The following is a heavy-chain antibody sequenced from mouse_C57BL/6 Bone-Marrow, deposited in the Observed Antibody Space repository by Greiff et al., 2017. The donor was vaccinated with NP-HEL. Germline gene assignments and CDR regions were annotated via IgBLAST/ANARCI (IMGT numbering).Heavy chain of an antibody. CDR3: ARGDTVVAKGYFDY. J-gene: IGHJ2*01. D-gene: IGHD1-1*01. V-gene: IGHV3-1*01. CDR1: GYSITSGYD. Sequence: VQLKESGPGMVKPSQSLSLTCTVTGYSITSGYDWHWIRHFPGNKLEWMGYISYSGSTNYNPSLKSRISITHDTSKNHFFLKLNSVTTEDTATYYCARGDTVVAKGYFDYWGQGTTLTVSS. CDR2: ISYSGST.